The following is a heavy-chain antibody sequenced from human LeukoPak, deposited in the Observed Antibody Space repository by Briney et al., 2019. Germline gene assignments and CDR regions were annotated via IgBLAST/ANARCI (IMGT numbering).Heavy chain of an antibody. Sequence: KPSETLSLTCSVSGGSKNSYYWSWIRQPPGKGLEWIGYIYYSGSTNYNPSLKSRVTISVDTSKSQFSLKLSSVTAADTAVYYCARHVWLQPFDYWGQGTLVTVSS. CDR3: ARHVWLQPFDY. D-gene: IGHD3-9*01. V-gene: IGHV4-59*08. CDR1: GGSKNSYY. CDR2: IYYSGST. J-gene: IGHJ4*02.